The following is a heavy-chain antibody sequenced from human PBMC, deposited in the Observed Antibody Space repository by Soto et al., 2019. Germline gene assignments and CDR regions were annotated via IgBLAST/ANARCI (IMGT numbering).Heavy chain of an antibody. D-gene: IGHD2-2*01. CDR2: INHSGST. J-gene: IGHJ5*02. V-gene: IGHV4-34*01. Sequence: QVQLQQWGAGLLKPSETLSLTCAVYGGSFSGYYWSWIRQPPGKGLEWIGEINHSGSTNYNPSLKSRVTISVDTSKNPFSLKLSSVTAADTAVYYCARGYCSSTSCYVNWFDPWGQGTLVTVSS. CDR3: ARGYCSSTSCYVNWFDP. CDR1: GGSFSGYY.